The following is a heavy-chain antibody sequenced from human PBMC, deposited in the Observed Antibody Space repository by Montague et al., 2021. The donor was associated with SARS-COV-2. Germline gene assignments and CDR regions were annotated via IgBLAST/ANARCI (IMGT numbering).Heavy chain of an antibody. J-gene: IGHJ6*02. CDR1: GDSVAGNNAA. CDR2: SHYMSKRHN. Sequence: CAISGDSVAGNNAAWNWIRQSPSRGLEWLVRSHYMSKRHNDYAVSVKSRILIIPNTSKNQISLQLNSVTPEDTAVYYCARDAPIGSNWTLSGYGRDVWGQGTTITVSS. CDR3: ARDAPIGSNWTLSGYGRDV. D-gene: IGHD1-1*01. V-gene: IGHV6-1*01.